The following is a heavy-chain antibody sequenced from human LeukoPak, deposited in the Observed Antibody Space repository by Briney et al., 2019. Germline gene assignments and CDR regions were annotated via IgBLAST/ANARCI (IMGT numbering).Heavy chain of an antibody. V-gene: IGHV4-31*03. D-gene: IGHD3-3*02. CDR2: IYYSGST. J-gene: IGHJ6*02. Sequence: PSQTLSLTCTVSGGSISSGGYYCTWIRQHPGKGLEWTGDIYYSGSTYYNPSLKSRVTISIDTSKNQFSLELRSVTAADTAVYYCARGGIFVVVPPGDYGMDVWGQGTTVTVSS. CDR3: ARGGIFVVVPPGDYGMDV. CDR1: GGSISSGGYY.